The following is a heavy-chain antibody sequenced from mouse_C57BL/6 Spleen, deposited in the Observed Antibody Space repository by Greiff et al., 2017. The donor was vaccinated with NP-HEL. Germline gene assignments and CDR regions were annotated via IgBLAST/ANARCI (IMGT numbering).Heavy chain of an antibody. Sequence: EVKVVESGGGLVKPGGSLKLSCAASGFTFSDYGMHWVRQAPEKGLEWVAYISSGSSTIYYADTVKGRFTISRDNAKNTLFLQMTSLRSEDTAMYYCARTLGKLVYFDYWGQGTTLTVSS. CDR3: ARTLGKLVYFDY. CDR2: ISSGSSTI. D-gene: IGHD4-1*01. CDR1: GFTFSDYG. J-gene: IGHJ2*01. V-gene: IGHV5-17*01.